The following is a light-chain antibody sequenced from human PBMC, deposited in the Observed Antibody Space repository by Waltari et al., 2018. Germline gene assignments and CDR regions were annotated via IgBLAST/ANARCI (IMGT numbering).Light chain of an antibody. CDR1: RDINVGNYN. J-gene: IGLJ1*01. CDR3: LIWHSSGYV. V-gene: IGLV5-45*02. CDR2: YNSDSDK. Sequence: QAVLTQPSSLSASPGASASLTSTLGRDINVGNYNLYWYQPKPGSPPQYLLRYNSDSDKQQGSGVPSRFSGSKDASANAGILLISGLQSEDEADYYCLIWHSSGYVFGPGTKVAVL.